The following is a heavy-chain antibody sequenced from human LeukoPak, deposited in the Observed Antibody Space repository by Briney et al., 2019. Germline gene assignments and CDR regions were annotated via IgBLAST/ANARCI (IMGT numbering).Heavy chain of an antibody. J-gene: IGHJ4*02. CDR3: ARDKIEGATNFDY. D-gene: IGHD1-26*01. Sequence: GGSLRLSCAASGFTFSRYWMSWVRRAPGKGPEWVANIKQDGSEKYYVDSVKGRFTISRDNAKNSLYLQMNSLRAEDTAVYYCARDKIEGATNFDYWGQGTLVTVSS. V-gene: IGHV3-7*01. CDR1: GFTFSRYW. CDR2: IKQDGSEK.